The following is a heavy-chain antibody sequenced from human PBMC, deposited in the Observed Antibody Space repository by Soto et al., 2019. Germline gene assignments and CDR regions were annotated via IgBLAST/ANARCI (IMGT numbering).Heavy chain of an antibody. V-gene: IGHV4-30-2*01. CDR2: IYHSGST. CDR1: GGSISSGGYS. D-gene: IGHD2-15*01. CDR3: AGVLRDIGGYLGGAFNI. J-gene: IGHJ3*02. Sequence: SETLSLTCAVSGGSISSGGYSWSWIRQPPGKGLEWIGYIYHSGSTYYNPSLKSRVTISVDRSKNQFSLKLRSVTAADTAVYYGAGVLRDIGGYLGGAFNIWGQGKMVTV.